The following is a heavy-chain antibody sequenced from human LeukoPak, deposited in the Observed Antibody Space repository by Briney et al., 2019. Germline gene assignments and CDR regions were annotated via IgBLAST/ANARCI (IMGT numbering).Heavy chain of an antibody. D-gene: IGHD1-26*01. V-gene: IGHV3-21*01. CDR1: GFTFSNYN. CDR3: ARDPYSGSYGNEYYYYMDV. Sequence: GGSLRLSCAASGFTFSNYNRNWVRQAPGKAMEWGSSITRSGTYIFYADSVKGRFTISRDNSKNSLYLQMDSLGPEDTAVYYCARDPYSGSYGNEYYYYMDVWGKGTTVTISS. CDR2: ITRSGTYI. J-gene: IGHJ6*03.